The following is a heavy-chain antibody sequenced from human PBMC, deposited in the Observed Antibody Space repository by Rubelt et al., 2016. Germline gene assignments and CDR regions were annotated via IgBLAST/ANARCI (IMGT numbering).Heavy chain of an antibody. Sequence: QLQLQESGPGLVKPSETLSLTCTVSRGSISSSSYYWGWIRQPPGKGLEWIGRIYYSGSTYYNPSLWILVPFSVDTSTNPFSLKLSFVTDTDTAVYYCARGRYSSSWYPNRFDYWGQGTLVTVSS. CDR2: IYYSGST. D-gene: IGHD6-13*01. CDR1: RGSISSSSYY. V-gene: IGHV4-39*01. J-gene: IGHJ4*02. CDR3: ARGRYSSSWYPNRFDY.